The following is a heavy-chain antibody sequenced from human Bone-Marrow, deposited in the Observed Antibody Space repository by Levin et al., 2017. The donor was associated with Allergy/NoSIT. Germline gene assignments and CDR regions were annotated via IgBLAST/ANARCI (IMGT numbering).Heavy chain of an antibody. Sequence: GESLKISCVASGFTFSINAMHWVRQAPGKGLEWVAFISYDGSKKYYAESVKGRFTISRDNSKNTVYLQMDRLRSDDTAVHYCVRQGEFCSGDNCYIDVWGQGTMVTVSS. V-gene: IGHV3-30*04. CDR2: ISYDGSKK. CDR3: VRQGEFCSGDNCYIDV. J-gene: IGHJ3*01. D-gene: IGHD2-15*01. CDR1: GFTFSINA.